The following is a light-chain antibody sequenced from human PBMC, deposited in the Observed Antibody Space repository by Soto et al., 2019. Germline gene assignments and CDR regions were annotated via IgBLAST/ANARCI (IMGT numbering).Light chain of an antibody. Sequence: EIVLTQSPATLSLTPGERASLSCRVSQSVSAYLVWNQQKPGQAPRRLIYDASNRATGIPARFSGSGSGTDFTLTISSREPEDVAVYNCQYRSNLSPGTSGHGTRPEIK. V-gene: IGKV3-11*01. CDR3: QYRSNLSPGT. J-gene: IGKJ5*01. CDR2: DAS. CDR1: QSVSAY.